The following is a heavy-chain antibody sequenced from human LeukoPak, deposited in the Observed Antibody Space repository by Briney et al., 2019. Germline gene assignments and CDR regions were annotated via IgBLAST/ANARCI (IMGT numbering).Heavy chain of an antibody. D-gene: IGHD5-12*01. CDR1: GFTFSSYA. Sequence: PGGSLRLSCAASGFTFSSYAMSWVRQAPGKGLEWVSGISGSGGSTLHADSVKGRFTISRDNSKNTLYLQMNSLRAEDTAVYYCAKGSPPVHIVATIPFDYWGQGTLVTVSS. CDR3: AKGSPPVHIVATIPFDY. J-gene: IGHJ4*02. V-gene: IGHV3-23*01. CDR2: ISGSGGST.